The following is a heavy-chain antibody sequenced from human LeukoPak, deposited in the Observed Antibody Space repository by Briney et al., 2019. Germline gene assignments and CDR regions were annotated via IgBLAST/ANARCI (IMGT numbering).Heavy chain of an antibody. CDR1: GGSISSGGYY. D-gene: IGHD6-13*01. Sequence: SETLSLTCTVSGGSISSGGYYWSWIRQHPGKGLEWIGYIYYSGSTYYNPSLKSRVTISVDTSKNQFSLKLGSVTAADTAVYYCARAGTRYYVDYWGQGTLVTVSS. J-gene: IGHJ4*02. CDR2: IYYSGST. V-gene: IGHV4-31*03. CDR3: ARAGTRYYVDY.